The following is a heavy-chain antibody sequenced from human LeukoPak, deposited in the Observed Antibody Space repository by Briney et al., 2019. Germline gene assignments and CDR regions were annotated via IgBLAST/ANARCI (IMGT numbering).Heavy chain of an antibody. Sequence: KPSETLSLTCTVSNGSISSYFWSWIRQPAGKGLEWVGRIYTSESTNYNPSLKSRVTMSRDTSKHHFSLKLRSVTAADTAVYYCATYDYYMDVWGKGTTVTVSS. J-gene: IGHJ6*03. CDR1: NGSISSYF. CDR2: IYTSEST. CDR3: ATYDYYMDV. V-gene: IGHV4-4*07. D-gene: IGHD2-2*01.